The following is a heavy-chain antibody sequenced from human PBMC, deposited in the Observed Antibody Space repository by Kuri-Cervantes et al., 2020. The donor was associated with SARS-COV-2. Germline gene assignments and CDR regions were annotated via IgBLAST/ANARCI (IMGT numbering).Heavy chain of an antibody. J-gene: IGHJ4*02. CDR3: ARGGESPIVVVPAAIPLFDY. CDR1: GYTFTSYG. V-gene: IGHV1-18*01. D-gene: IGHD2-2*01. CDR2: INPSGGST. Sequence: ASVKVSCKASGYTFTSYGISWVRQAPGQGLEWMGIINPSGGSTSYAQKLQGRVTMTTDTSTSTAYMELRSLRSDDTAVYYCARGGESPIVVVPAAIPLFDYWGQGTLVTVSS.